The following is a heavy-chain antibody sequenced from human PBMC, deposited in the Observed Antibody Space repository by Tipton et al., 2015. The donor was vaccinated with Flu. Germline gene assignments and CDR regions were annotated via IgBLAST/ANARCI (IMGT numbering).Heavy chain of an antibody. CDR2: IYPSGTT. J-gene: IGHJ4*02. Sequence: GLVKPSETLSLTYTASGASISSTNYFCAWIRQPPGKRLELIGSIYPSGTTYYNPSLKSRVTISVDTSKSQFSLMLRSVTAADTAVYYCARLSYYDVDLKNFYFDHWGQGALVTVSS. D-gene: IGHD3-10*02. CDR1: GASISSTNYF. V-gene: IGHV4-39*01. CDR3: ARLSYYDVDLKNFYFDH.